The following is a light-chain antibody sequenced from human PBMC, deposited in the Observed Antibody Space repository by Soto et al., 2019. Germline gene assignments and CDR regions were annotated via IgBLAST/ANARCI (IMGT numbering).Light chain of an antibody. Sequence: IHFTHSPSSLSASVVDRVTITCRASQGISSYLGWYQQKPGKAPNLLIYDASTLHSGVPSRFSGGGSGTDLTLTISSMQPEDFETYYRQTVNVYTSNFGGGTKVDIK. J-gene: IGKJ4*01. CDR2: DAS. V-gene: IGKV1-9*01. CDR1: QGISSY. CDR3: QTVNVYTSN.